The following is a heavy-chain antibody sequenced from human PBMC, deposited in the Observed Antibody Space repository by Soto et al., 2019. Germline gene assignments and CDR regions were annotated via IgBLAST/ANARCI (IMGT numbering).Heavy chain of an antibody. CDR2: ISGSGGST. J-gene: IGHJ4*02. V-gene: IGHV3-23*01. Sequence: GGSLRLSCAASGFTFSSYAMSWVRQAPGKGLEWVSAISGSGGSTYYADSVKGRFTISRDNSKNTLYLQMNSLRAEDTAVYYCAKDQSGTYYYDSSGYYPFDYWGQGTLVTVSS. CDR3: AKDQSGTYYYDSSGYYPFDY. D-gene: IGHD3-22*01. CDR1: GFTFSSYA.